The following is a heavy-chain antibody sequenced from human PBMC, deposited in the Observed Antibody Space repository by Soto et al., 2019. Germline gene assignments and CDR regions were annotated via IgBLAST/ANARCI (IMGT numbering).Heavy chain of an antibody. V-gene: IGHV3-9*01. CDR2: ISWNSGSI. J-gene: IGHJ4*02. CDR1: GFTFDDYA. Sequence: GGSLRLSCAASGFTFDDYAMHWVRQAPGKGLEWVSGISWNSGSIGYADSVKGRFTISRDNAKNSLYLQMNSLRAEDTALYYCAKDRRRQFNLRFLEWLLSDHFDYWGQGTLVTVSS. CDR3: AKDRRRQFNLRFLEWLLSDHFDY. D-gene: IGHD3-3*01.